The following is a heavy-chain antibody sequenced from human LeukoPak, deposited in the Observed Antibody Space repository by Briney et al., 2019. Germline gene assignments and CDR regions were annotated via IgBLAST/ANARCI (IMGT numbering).Heavy chain of an antibody. CDR3: AKGPSFTIFGVVTA. D-gene: IGHD3-3*01. CDR1: GFTFSSYE. V-gene: IGHV3-21*04. Sequence: GGSLRLSCAASGFTFSSYEMNWVRQAPGKGLEWVSSISSSSSYIYYADSVKGRFTISRDNAKNSLYLQMNSLRAEDTALYYCAKGPSFTIFGVVTAWGQGTLVTVSS. CDR2: ISSSSSYI. J-gene: IGHJ5*02.